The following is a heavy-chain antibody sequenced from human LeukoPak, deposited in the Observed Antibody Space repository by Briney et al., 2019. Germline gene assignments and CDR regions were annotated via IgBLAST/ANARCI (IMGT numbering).Heavy chain of an antibody. J-gene: IGHJ4*02. CDR2: IYYSGNT. CDR1: GGSISSSSYY. Sequence: SETLSLTCTVSGGSISSSSYYWGWIRQPPGKGLEWIGSIYYSGNTYYNPSLKSRVTISVDTSKNQFSLKLRSVTAADTAVYYRASYYYDSSVYYGPFDYWGQGTLVTVSS. D-gene: IGHD3-22*01. V-gene: IGHV4-39*01. CDR3: ASYYYDSSVYYGPFDY.